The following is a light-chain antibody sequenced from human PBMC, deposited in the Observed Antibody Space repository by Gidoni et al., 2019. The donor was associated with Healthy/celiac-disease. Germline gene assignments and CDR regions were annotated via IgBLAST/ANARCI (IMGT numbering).Light chain of an antibody. CDR2: GAS. J-gene: IGKJ2*01. Sequence: EIVLTQSPGTLSLSAGERATLSCRASQSVSSSYLAWSQQKPGQAPRLLIYGASSRATGIPDRFSGSGSGTSFTLTIRRLEPEDFALYYCQQYGSSPGYTFXQXTKLEIK. CDR1: QSVSSSY. V-gene: IGKV3-20*01. CDR3: QQYGSSPGYT.